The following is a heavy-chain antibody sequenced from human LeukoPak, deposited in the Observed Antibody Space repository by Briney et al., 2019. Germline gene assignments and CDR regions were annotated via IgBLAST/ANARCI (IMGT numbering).Heavy chain of an antibody. J-gene: IGHJ4*02. CDR3: ARGRPLLYSSGWSSDY. CDR1: GFSFSGHW. V-gene: IGHV3-74*01. CDR2: ISPTGSTT. D-gene: IGHD6-19*01. Sequence: GGSLRLSCAASGFSFSGHWMHWARQLPGKGLVWVSRISPTGSTTSYADSVKGRFTVSRDNAKNTLYLQVNNLRAEDTAVYYCARGRPLLYSSGWSSDYWGQGVLVTVSS.